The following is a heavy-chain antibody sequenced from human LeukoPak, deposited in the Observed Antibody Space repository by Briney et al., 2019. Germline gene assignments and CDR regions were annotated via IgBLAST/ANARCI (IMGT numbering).Heavy chain of an antibody. D-gene: IGHD1-26*01. CDR2: NFASRSP. CDR1: CLSISSSPYF. Sequence: SETLSLTCSASCLSISSSPYFWGWLRQPPGEVLQWIASNFASRSPYYNPSLRSRVTTSVDTSKNQFSLKLNSVTAADMAVYYFARTVFVGLTDHDAFDIWGRGPAGTVSS. J-gene: IGHJ3*02. CDR3: ARTVFVGLTDHDAFDI. V-gene: IGHV4-39*01.